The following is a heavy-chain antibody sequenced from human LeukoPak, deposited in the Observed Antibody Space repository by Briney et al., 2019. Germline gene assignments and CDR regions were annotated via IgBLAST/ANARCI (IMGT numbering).Heavy chain of an antibody. CDR3: ARGMAVGYDYNWFDS. CDR2: IYTSGST. J-gene: IGHJ5*01. CDR1: GGSISSGSYY. V-gene: IGHV4-61*02. Sequence: PSETQSLTCTVYGGSISSGSYYWRWLRQPAGKKLEWIGRIYTSGSTNYNPSLKSRVTISVDTSKNQFSLKLSSVTAADTAVYYCARGMAVGYDYNWFDSWGPGTLVTVSS. D-gene: IGHD5-12*01.